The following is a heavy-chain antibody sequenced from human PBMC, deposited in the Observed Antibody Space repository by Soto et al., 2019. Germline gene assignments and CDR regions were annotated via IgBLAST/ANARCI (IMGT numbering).Heavy chain of an antibody. J-gene: IGHJ4*02. D-gene: IGHD3-3*01. V-gene: IGHV3-30*18. CDR1: GFTFSSYG. Sequence: QVQLVESGGGVVQPGRSLRLSCAASGFTFSSYGMHWVRQAPGKGLEWVAVISYDGSNKYYADSVKGRFTISRDNSKNTLYLQMNSLRAEDTAVYYCAKASRITIFGVADGFDYWGQGTLVTVSS. CDR2: ISYDGSNK. CDR3: AKASRITIFGVADGFDY.